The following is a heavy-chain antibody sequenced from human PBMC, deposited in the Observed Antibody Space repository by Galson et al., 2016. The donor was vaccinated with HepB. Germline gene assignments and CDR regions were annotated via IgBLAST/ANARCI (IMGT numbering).Heavy chain of an antibody. CDR1: GGSFTRFA. CDR3: ARDAFGEFFEGSPDAVT. V-gene: IGHV1-69*04. CDR2: IIPVLGLV. J-gene: IGHJ4*02. Sequence: SVKVSCKASGGSFTRFALSWVRQAPGQGLEWMGRIIPVLGLVNYAQRFQGRVTISADKTTSTAYMDLISLTSDDTAVSYCARDAFGEFFEGSPDAVTWGQGTLVTVSS. D-gene: IGHD3-10*01.